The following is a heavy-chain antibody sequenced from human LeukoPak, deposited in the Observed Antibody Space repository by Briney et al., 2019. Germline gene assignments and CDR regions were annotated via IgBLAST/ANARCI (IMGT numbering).Heavy chain of an antibody. Sequence: GASVKVSCQASGDTFTYYHIHWVRQAPGQGVAWMGAVYVTGETTRNTQNFQGGVTMTRDPSTGTVYMELTSLRSEDTAVYYCATEAPGSYYFDYWGQGVLVTVSS. CDR3: ATEAPGSYYFDY. CDR1: GDTFTYYH. V-gene: IGHV1-46*01. CDR2: VYVTGETT. J-gene: IGHJ4*02.